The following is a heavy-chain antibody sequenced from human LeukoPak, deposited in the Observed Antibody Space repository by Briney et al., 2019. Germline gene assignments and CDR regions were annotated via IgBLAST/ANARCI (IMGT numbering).Heavy chain of an antibody. CDR3: ARDRSGSTH. CDR2: SDRDGKT. D-gene: IGHD1-26*01. Sequence: GSLRLSCAASGFTFSSYAMSWVRQAPGKGLEWVSTSDRDGKTYYADSVTGRFTISRDNSKNTLYLQMNSLRAEDTAIYYCARDRSGSTHWGQGSLVTVSS. J-gene: IGHJ4*02. CDR1: GFTFSSYA. V-gene: IGHV3-23*01.